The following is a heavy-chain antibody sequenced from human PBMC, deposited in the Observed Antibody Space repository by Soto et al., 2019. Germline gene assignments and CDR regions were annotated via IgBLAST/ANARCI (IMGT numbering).Heavy chain of an antibody. D-gene: IGHD2-2*02. CDR1: GGTFSSYA. CDR2: IIPIFGTA. Sequence: QVQLVQSGAEVKKPGSSVKVSCKASGGTFSSYAISWVRQAPGQGLEWMGGIIPIFGTATYAQKFQGRVTITADESTSTAYMELSSLRSEDTAVYYCARTMEGYCSSTSCYIGNYYYGMDVWGQGTTVTVSS. CDR3: ARTMEGYCSSTSCYIGNYYYGMDV. V-gene: IGHV1-69*01. J-gene: IGHJ6*02.